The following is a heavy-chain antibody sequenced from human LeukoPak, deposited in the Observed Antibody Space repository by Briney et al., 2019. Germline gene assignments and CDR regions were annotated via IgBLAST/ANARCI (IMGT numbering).Heavy chain of an antibody. Sequence: ASVKVSCKASGYTFTSYGISWVRQAPGQGLEWMGWISAYNGNTNYAQKLQGRVTMTTDTSTSTAYMELRSLRSDDTAVYYCARRKRGEYGSGSYQYYFDYWGQGTLVTVSS. CDR1: GYTFTSYG. V-gene: IGHV1-18*01. D-gene: IGHD3-10*01. CDR2: ISAYNGNT. J-gene: IGHJ4*02. CDR3: ARRKRGEYGSGSYQYYFDY.